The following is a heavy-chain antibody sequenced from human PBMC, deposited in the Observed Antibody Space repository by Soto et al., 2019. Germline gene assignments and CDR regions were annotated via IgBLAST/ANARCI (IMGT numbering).Heavy chain of an antibody. Sequence: ASVKVSCKASGGTFSSYAISWVRQAPGQGLEWMGGIIPIFGTANYAQKFQGRVTITADESTSTAYMELNNLRVEDTAVYYCAKDGAAGSVLDVWGQGTTVTVSS. V-gene: IGHV1-69*13. J-gene: IGHJ6*02. CDR1: GGTFSSYA. CDR3: AKDGAAGSVLDV. D-gene: IGHD6-13*01. CDR2: IIPIFGTA.